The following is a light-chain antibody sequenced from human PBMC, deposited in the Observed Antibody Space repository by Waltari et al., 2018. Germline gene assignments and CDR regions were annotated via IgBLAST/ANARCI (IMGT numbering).Light chain of an antibody. V-gene: IGKV2-30*02. CDR1: QSLVQIDGNTH. J-gene: IGKJ2*01. Sequence: DVVMTQSPLSLPVTLGQPASISCKSSQSLVQIDGNTHLNWFQQRPGQSPRRLIYRVSNRDSGVPDRFSGSGSGTDFTLKISRVEAEDIGVYYCMQGTHWPYTFGQGTKLDIK. CDR3: MQGTHWPYT. CDR2: RVS.